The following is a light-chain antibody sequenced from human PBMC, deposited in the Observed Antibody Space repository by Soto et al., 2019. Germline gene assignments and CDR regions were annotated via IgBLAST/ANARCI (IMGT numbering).Light chain of an antibody. CDR1: QSLLDSDDGKTY. Sequence: DIVMTQTPLSLPVTPGEPASIPCRSSQSLLDSDDGKTYLDWYLQKPGHAPQLLIYLGSNRASGVPDRFSGSGSGTDFTLKISRVEAEDVGVYYCMQALQTSITFGQGTRLEIK. CDR2: LGS. V-gene: IGKV2-28*01. J-gene: IGKJ5*01. CDR3: MQALQTSIT.